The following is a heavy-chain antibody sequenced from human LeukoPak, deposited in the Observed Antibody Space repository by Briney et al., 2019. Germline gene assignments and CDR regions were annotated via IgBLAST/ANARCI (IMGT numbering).Heavy chain of an antibody. J-gene: IGHJ6*03. Sequence: SVKVSCKASGGTFSSYTISWVRQAPGQGLEWMGRIIPILGIANYAQKFQGRVTITADKSTSTAYMELSSLRSEDTAVYYCARDALGITIFGVDNMDVWGKGTTVTVSS. V-gene: IGHV1-69*04. D-gene: IGHD3-3*01. CDR1: GGTFSSYT. CDR2: IIPILGIA. CDR3: ARDALGITIFGVDNMDV.